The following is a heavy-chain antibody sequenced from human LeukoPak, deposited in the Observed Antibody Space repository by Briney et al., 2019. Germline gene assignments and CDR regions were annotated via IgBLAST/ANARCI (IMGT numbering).Heavy chain of an antibody. Sequence: GASVKVSCKASGYSFHSFAINWVRQAPGQGLEWLGRISTDNGNTNYAQKFQGRVTMTTDTSTSTVYMELRRLTSDDTAVYYCARGYCSGGSCYSYYYYNYMDVWGKGTTVTVSS. CDR2: ISTDNGNT. D-gene: IGHD2-15*01. CDR1: GYSFHSFA. CDR3: ARGYCSGGSCYSYYYYNYMDV. J-gene: IGHJ6*03. V-gene: IGHV1-18*01.